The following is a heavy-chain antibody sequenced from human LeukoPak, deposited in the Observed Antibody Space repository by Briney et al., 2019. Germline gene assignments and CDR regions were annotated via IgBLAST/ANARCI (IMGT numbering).Heavy chain of an antibody. CDR1: GGSISPYY. CDR3: ARVRFGPGGELFDY. CDR2: VYTSGTT. Sequence: SETLSLTCTVSGGSISPYYWSWIRQPAGKGLEWIGRVYTSGTTNYNPSLKSRVTMSVDASKNQFSLKLTSVTAADTAVYFCARVRFGPGGELFDYWGQGTLVTVSS. V-gene: IGHV4-4*07. D-gene: IGHD3-3*01. J-gene: IGHJ4*02.